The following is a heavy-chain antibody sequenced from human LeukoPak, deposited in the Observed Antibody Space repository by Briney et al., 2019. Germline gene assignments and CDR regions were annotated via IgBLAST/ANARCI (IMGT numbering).Heavy chain of an antibody. J-gene: IGHJ4*02. CDR2: IYYSGST. CDR3: ARVRSDYYGSGSYSDFDY. CDR1: GGSISSYY. V-gene: IGHV4-59*12. Sequence: SETLSLTCTVSGGSISSYYWSWIRQPPGKGLEWIGYIYYSGSTNYNPSLKSRVTISVDTSKNQFSLKLSSVTAADTAVYYCARVRSDYYGSGSYSDFDYWGQGTLVTVSS. D-gene: IGHD3-10*01.